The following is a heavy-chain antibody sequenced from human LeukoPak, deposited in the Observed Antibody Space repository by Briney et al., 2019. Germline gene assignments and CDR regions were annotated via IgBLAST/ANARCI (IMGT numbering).Heavy chain of an antibody. CDR3: ARGTMVRGVIVYYCYMDV. D-gene: IGHD3-10*01. Sequence: SETLSLTCTVSGGSISSGGYYWSWIRQHPGKGLEWIGYIYYSGSTYYNPSLKSRVTISVDTSKNQFSLKLSSVTAADTAVYYCARGTMVRGVIVYYCYMDVWGKGTTVTVSS. J-gene: IGHJ6*03. CDR2: IYYSGST. CDR1: GGSISSGGYY. V-gene: IGHV4-31*03.